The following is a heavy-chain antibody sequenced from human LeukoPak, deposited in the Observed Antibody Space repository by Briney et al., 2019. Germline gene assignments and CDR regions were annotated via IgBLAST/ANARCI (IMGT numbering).Heavy chain of an antibody. CDR3: ARVTDYYGSSGYDY. CDR2: ISAYNGNT. Sequence: ASVKVSCKASGYTFTSYGISWVRQAPGQGLEWMGWISAYNGNTNYAQKLQGRVTMTTDTSTSTAYMELRSLRSDDTAVYYCARVTDYYGSSGYDYWGQGTLVTVSS. CDR1: GYTFTSYG. D-gene: IGHD3-22*01. J-gene: IGHJ4*02. V-gene: IGHV1-18*01.